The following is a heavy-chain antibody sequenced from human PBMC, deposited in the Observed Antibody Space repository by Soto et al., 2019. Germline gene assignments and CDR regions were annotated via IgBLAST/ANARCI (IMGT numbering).Heavy chain of an antibody. CDR2: IYWDDNE. CDR3: VYRDFGDYFFQF. V-gene: IGHV2-5*02. CDR1: GFSLTTQGVH. J-gene: IGHJ4*02. Sequence: QITLKESGPTLVKPTQTLTLTCTFSGFSLTTQGVHVGWIRQPPGKALEWLALIYWDDNEVYSPSLKKRLTITKDTSKSLVLLTLATVDPVDSATYDCVYRDFGDYFFQFWGQGILVNVSS. D-gene: IGHD4-17*01.